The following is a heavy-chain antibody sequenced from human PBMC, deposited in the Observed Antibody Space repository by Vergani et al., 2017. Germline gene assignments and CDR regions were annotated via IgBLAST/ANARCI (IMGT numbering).Heavy chain of an antibody. CDR2: VFRNGNV. V-gene: IGHV4-4*08. J-gene: IGHJ2*01. D-gene: IGHD4-23*01. CDR3: SGDFGGEWYLDL. CDR1: GASIDSFY. Sequence: VLLQEPGPGLVRPSETLSLKCSVSGASIDSFYWSWIRQSPGKGLEWIGYVFRNGNVNYNPSFHSRVAIDTSNNELSLRVTSVTAADTAVYYWSGDFGGEWYLDLWGRGATVTVSS.